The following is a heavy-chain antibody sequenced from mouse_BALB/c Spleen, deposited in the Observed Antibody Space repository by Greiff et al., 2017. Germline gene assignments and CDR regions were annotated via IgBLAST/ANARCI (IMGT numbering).Heavy chain of an antibody. J-gene: IGHJ3*01. CDR3: ARHDNCDYEDPFAY. Sequence: EVMLVESGGDLVKPGGSLKLSCAASGFTFSSYGMSWVRQTPDKRLEWVATISSGGSYTYYPDSVKGRFTISRDNAKNTLYLQMSSLKSEDTAMYYYARHDNCDYEDPFAYWGQGTLVTVSA. V-gene: IGHV5-6*01. D-gene: IGHD2-4*01. CDR2: ISSGGSYT. CDR1: GFTFSSYG.